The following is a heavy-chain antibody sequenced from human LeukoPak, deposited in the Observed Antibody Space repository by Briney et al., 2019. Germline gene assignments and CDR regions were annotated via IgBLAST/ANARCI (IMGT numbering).Heavy chain of an antibody. D-gene: IGHD3-22*01. CDR2: ISGSGGST. V-gene: IGHV3-23*01. CDR3: ARDLVTYDSSRRVRNWYFDL. CDR1: GFTFSSYA. J-gene: IGHJ2*01. Sequence: GGSLRLSCAVSGFTFSSYAMSWVRQAPGKGLEWVSAISGSGGSTYYADSVKGRFTISRDNSKNTLYLQMNSLRAEDTAVYYCARDLVTYDSSRRVRNWYFDLWGRGTLVTVSS.